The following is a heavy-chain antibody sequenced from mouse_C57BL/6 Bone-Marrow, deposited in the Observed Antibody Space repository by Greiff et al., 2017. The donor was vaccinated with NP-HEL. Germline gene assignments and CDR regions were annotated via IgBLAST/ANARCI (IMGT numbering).Heavy chain of an antibody. J-gene: IGHJ3*01. CDR3: TRDGYYGSSPWFAY. CDR1: GFTFSSYA. CDR2: ISSGGDYI. Sequence: EVRLVESGEGLVKPGGSLKLSCAASGFTFSSYAMSWVRQTPEKRLEWVAYISSGGDYIYYADTVKGRFPISRDNARNTLYLQMSSLKSEDTAMYYCTRDGYYGSSPWFAYWGQGTLVTVSA. D-gene: IGHD1-1*01. V-gene: IGHV5-9-1*02.